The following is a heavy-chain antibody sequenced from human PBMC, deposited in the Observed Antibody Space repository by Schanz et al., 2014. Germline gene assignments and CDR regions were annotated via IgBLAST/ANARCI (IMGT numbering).Heavy chain of an antibody. CDR3: ARGPDYGSGSYSSY. D-gene: IGHD3-10*01. CDR2: ISYHGSEK. J-gene: IGHJ4*02. Sequence: QVQLVESGGSVVQPGRSLRLSCAGSGFSFSDYGMHWVRQAPGRGLEWVAVISYHGSEKYYADSVKGRFTISRDNARNSLYLQMNNLRVEDTAVYYCARGPDYGSGSYSSYWGQGTLVTVSS. CDR1: GFSFSDYG. V-gene: IGHV3-30*03.